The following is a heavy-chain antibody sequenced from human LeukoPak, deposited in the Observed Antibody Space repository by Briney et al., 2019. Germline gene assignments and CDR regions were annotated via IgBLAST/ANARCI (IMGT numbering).Heavy chain of an antibody. CDR1: GFTYSNYD. J-gene: IGHJ4*02. CDR2: ITCSGCST. CDR3: AKRCGYSSRWYLDYFDY. Sequence: SGGSLSLSCAASGFTYSNYDMRWVPQSPGKGLEWVSTITCSGCSTLYADSVEGRFNIPRHNSKNTLYLQMNSLGAEDTAVYYCAKRCGYSSRWYLDYFDYWGQGTLVTASS. V-gene: IGHV3-23*01. D-gene: IGHD6-13*01.